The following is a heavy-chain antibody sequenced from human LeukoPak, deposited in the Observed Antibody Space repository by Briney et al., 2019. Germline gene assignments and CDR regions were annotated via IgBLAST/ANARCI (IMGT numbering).Heavy chain of an antibody. CDR2: MNPNSGYT. J-gene: IGHJ4*02. CDR1: GYTFTTYD. V-gene: IGHV1-8*03. Sequence: ASVKVSCKASGYTFTTYDINWVRQATGQGLEWMGWMNPNSGYTGYAQKFQGRVTITRDTSISTAYMELSSLRSEDTAVYYWARVAGSIDYWGQGTLVTVSS. CDR3: ARVAGSIDY. D-gene: IGHD6-19*01.